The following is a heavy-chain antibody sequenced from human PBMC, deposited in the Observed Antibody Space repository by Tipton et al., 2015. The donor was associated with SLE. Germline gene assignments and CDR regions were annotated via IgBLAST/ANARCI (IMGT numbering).Heavy chain of an antibody. V-gene: IGHV1-18*01. CDR3: ARDSDAGQQLNYYYYGMDV. J-gene: IGHJ6*02. D-gene: IGHD6-13*01. CDR1: GYTFTSYG. CDR2: ISAYNGNT. Sequence: QSGAEVKKPGASVKVSCKASGYTFTSYGISWVRQAPGQGLELMGWISAYNGNTNYAQKLQGRVTMTTDTSTSTAYMELRSLRSDDTAVYYCARDSDAGQQLNYYYYGMDVWGQGTTVTVSS.